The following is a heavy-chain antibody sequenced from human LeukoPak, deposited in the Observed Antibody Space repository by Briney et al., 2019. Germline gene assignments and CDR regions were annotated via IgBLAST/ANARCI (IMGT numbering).Heavy chain of an antibody. V-gene: IGHV3-30-3*01. CDR1: GFTFSSYA. J-gene: IGHJ4*02. Sequence: GGSLRLSCAASGFTFSSYAMHWVRQAPGKGLEWVAVISYDGSNKYYADSVKGRFTISRDNSKNTLYLQMNSLRAEDTAVYYCARDWRVGWSGELSPYFDYWGQGTLVTVSS. CDR3: ARDWRVGWSGELSPYFDY. D-gene: IGHD3-10*01. CDR2: ISYDGSNK.